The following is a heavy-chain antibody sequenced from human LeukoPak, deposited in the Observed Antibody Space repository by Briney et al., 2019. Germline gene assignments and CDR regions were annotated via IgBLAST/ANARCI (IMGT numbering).Heavy chain of an antibody. V-gene: IGHV4-31*03. CDR1: GGSISSGGYY. D-gene: IGHD4-17*01. Sequence: SETLSLTCTVSGGSISSGGYYWSWIRQHPGKGLEWIGYIYYSGSTYYNPSLKSRVTISVDTSKNQFSLKLSSVTAADTAVYYCAREGHDYGVTTFDHWGQGTLVTVSS. J-gene: IGHJ4*02. CDR2: IYYSGST. CDR3: AREGHDYGVTTFDH.